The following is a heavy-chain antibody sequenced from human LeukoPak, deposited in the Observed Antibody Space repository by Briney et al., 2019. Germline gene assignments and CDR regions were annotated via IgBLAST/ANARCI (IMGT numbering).Heavy chain of an antibody. V-gene: IGHV3-23*01. J-gene: IGHJ4*02. D-gene: IGHD6-13*01. CDR1: GFTFSSYA. CDR3: ARGMTRYTTSCSDY. Sequence: SGGSLRLSCAASGFTFSSYAMSWVRQAPGKGLEWVSVMSGGGIITYYADSVKGRFTISRDNSNHTLYLQMNSLRADDTAVYYCARGMTRYTTSCSDYWGQGTLVAVSS. CDR2: MSGGGIIT.